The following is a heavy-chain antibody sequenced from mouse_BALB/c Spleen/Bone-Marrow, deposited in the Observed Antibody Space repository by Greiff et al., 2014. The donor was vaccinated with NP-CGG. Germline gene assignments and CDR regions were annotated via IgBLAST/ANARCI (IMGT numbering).Heavy chain of an antibody. Sequence: EVQGVESGGGLVQPGGSLKLSCAASGFTFSNYGMSWVRQTPDKRLEMIATVNVNGDRTYHPDSVKGRFTISRDNAKNTLSLQMSSLKSEDTAMYYCARGYDYSPWFAYWGQGTLVTVSA. D-gene: IGHD2-4*01. J-gene: IGHJ3*01. CDR3: ARGYDYSPWFAY. CDR1: GFTFSNYG. CDR2: VNVNGDRT. V-gene: IGHV5-6-3*01.